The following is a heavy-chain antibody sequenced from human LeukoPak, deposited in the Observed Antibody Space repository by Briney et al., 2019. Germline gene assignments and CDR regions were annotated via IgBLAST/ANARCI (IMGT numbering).Heavy chain of an antibody. V-gene: IGHV4-34*01. CDR2: INHSGST. CDR1: GGSISSYY. Sequence: SETLSLTCTVSGGSISSYYWSWIRQPPGKGLEWIGEINHSGSTNYNPSLKSRVTISVDTSKNQFSLKLSSVTAADTAAYCCARAPLVLRYFDWLSPDYYYYGMDVWGQGTTVTVSS. J-gene: IGHJ6*02. CDR3: ARAPLVLRYFDWLSPDYYYYGMDV. D-gene: IGHD3-9*01.